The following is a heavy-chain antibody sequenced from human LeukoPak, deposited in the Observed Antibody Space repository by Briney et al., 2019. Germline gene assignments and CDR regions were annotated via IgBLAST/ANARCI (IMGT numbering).Heavy chain of an antibody. CDR2: INHSGST. CDR1: GGSFSGYY. V-gene: IGHV4-34*01. J-gene: IGHJ6*03. Sequence: PSETLSLTCAVYGGSFSGYYWSWIRQPPGKGLEWIGEINHSGSTNYSPSLKSRVTISVDTSKNQFSLKLSSVTAADTAVYYCARGSQKRHYMDVWGKGTTATVSS. CDR3: ARGSQKRHYMDV. D-gene: IGHD1-1*01.